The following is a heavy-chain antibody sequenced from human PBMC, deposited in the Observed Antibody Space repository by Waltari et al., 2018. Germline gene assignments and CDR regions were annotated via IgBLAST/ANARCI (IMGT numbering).Heavy chain of an antibody. D-gene: IGHD6-19*01. CDR1: GGSISSSNYY. Sequence: QPLLQESGPGLVKPSETLSLTCSVSGGSISSSNYYWGWIRQPPGKGLDWIGSISYSGSTYNHSSLKSRVTISLDTSKNQFSLKLSSVTAADTAVYFCASGGGYTNGWDYWGQGTLVTVSS. V-gene: IGHV4-39*07. CDR2: ISYSGST. CDR3: ASGGGYTNGWDY. J-gene: IGHJ4*02.